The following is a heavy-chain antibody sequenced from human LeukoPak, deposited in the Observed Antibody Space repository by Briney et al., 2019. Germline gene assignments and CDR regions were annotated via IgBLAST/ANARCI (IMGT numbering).Heavy chain of an antibody. CDR3: TKDGLYYDGSEHVYYFDS. V-gene: IGHV3-23*01. J-gene: IGHJ4*02. Sequence: GGSLRLSCAASGFTFSRSAMTWVRQGPGTGLEFVASIIYSGGATYYADSVKGRFTISRGNSKNTLYLQMNSLRAEDTALYYCTKDGLYYDGSEHVYYFDSWGQGTLVTVSS. CDR2: IIYSGGAT. D-gene: IGHD3-22*01. CDR1: GFTFSRSA.